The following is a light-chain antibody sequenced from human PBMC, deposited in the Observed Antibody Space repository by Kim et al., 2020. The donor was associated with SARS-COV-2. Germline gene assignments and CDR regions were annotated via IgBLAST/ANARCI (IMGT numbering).Light chain of an antibody. CDR1: QSLSSTY. J-gene: IGKJ4*01. CDR3: QHYGSSVLT. Sequence: EIVLTQSPGTLSLSPGERATLSCRASQSLSSTYLAWYQQKPGQAPRLLIYGAYSRATGIPDRFSGSGSGTDFTLTISRLEAEDFAVFYCQHYGSSVLTFGGGTKVDIK. V-gene: IGKV3-20*01. CDR2: GAY.